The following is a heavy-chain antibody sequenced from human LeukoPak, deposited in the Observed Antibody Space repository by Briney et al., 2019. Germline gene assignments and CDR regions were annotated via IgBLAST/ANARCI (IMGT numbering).Heavy chain of an antibody. Sequence: GGSLRLSCAASGFTFRTYWMCWARQAPGKGLERVANIKQDGSEKYYVDSVKGRFTISRDNAKNSLYLQMNSLRAEDTAVYYCARGITGTTGFDYWGQGTLVTVSS. J-gene: IGHJ4*02. CDR3: ARGITGTTGFDY. CDR2: IKQDGSEK. CDR1: GFTFRTYW. V-gene: IGHV3-7*04. D-gene: IGHD1-20*01.